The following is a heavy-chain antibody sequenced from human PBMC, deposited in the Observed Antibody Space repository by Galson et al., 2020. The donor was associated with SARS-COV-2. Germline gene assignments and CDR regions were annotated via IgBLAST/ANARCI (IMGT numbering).Heavy chain of an antibody. CDR1: GFSINTYW. Sequence: GESLKISCAASGFSINTYWMHWVHQAPGKGLVWVSRINGDSSITSYADSVKGRFTISRDNAKKTVYLEMTSLRVEDTAVYYCARDPLWGQGTTVTVSS. V-gene: IGHV3-74*01. CDR2: INGDSSIT. CDR3: ARDPL. J-gene: IGHJ6*02.